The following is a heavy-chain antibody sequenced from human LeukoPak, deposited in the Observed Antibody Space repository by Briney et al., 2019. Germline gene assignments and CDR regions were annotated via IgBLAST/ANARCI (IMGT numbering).Heavy chain of an antibody. CDR2: MNPNSGNT. CDR3: ARWGGYCSSTSCYGRDY. CDR1: GYTFTSYD. Sequence: ASVKVSCKASGYTFTSYDINWVRQATGQGLEWMGWMNPNSGNTGYAQKFQGRVTITRNTSISTAYMELSSLRSVDTAVYYCARWGGYCSSTSCYGRDYWGQGTLVTVSS. V-gene: IGHV1-8*03. J-gene: IGHJ4*02. D-gene: IGHD2-2*01.